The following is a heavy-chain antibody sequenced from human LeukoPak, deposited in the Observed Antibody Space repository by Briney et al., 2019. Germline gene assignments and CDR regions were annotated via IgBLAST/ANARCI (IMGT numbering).Heavy chain of an antibody. CDR2: ISSSGSTI. CDR1: GFTFSDYY. Sequence: GGSLRLSCAASGFTFSDYYMSWIRQAPGKGLEGVSYISSSGSTIYYADSVKGRFTISRDNAKNSLYLQMNSLRAEDTAVYYCASSYSYGLYYFDYWGQGTLVTVSS. D-gene: IGHD5-18*01. J-gene: IGHJ4*02. CDR3: ASSYSYGLYYFDY. V-gene: IGHV3-11*04.